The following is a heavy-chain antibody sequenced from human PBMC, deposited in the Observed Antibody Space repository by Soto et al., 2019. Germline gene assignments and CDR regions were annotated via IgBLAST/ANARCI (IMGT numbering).Heavy chain of an antibody. CDR3: AKDRNYPRDQFHY. D-gene: IGHD1-7*01. Sequence: SCAASGFTFSTYALSWVRQAPGKGLEWVSAISANGQGIYYADSVRGRFTISRDNSKNTIFLHMDSLRAEDTAVYYCAKDRNYPRDQFHYWGQGTLVTAPQ. CDR1: GFTFSTYA. V-gene: IGHV3-23*01. J-gene: IGHJ4*02. CDR2: ISANGQGI.